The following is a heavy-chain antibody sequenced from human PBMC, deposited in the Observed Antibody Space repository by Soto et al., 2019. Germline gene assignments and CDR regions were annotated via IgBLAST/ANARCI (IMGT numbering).Heavy chain of an antibody. J-gene: IGHJ3*02. CDR3: ARDGDSSGYLGAFDI. Sequence: QVQLQESGPGLVKPSQTLSLTCTVSGGSISSGGYYWSWIRQHPGKGLEWIGYIYYSGSTYYNPSLKSRVTIAVDTSKNQFSLKLSSVTAADTAVYYCARDGDSSGYLGAFDILGQGTMVTVSS. V-gene: IGHV4-31*03. CDR1: GGSISSGGYY. D-gene: IGHD3-22*01. CDR2: IYYSGST.